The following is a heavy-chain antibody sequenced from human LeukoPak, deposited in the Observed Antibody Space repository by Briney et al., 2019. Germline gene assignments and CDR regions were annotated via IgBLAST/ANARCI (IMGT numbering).Heavy chain of an antibody. CDR1: GYTFTSYG. V-gene: IGHV1-69*05. J-gene: IGHJ4*02. D-gene: IGHD3-22*01. Sequence: GASVKVSCKASGYTFTSYGISWVRQAPGQGLEWMGRIIPIFGTANYAQKFQGRVTITTDESTSTAYMELSSLRSEDTAVYYCARDRKALAQGGSSGYYYVGDSFGYWGQGTLVTVSS. CDR2: IIPIFGTA. CDR3: ARDRKALAQGGSSGYYYVGDSFGY.